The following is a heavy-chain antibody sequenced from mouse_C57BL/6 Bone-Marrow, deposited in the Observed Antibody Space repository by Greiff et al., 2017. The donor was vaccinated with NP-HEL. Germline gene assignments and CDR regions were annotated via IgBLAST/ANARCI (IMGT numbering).Heavy chain of an antibody. Sequence: VQLQESGAELVRPGASVTLSCKASGYTFTDYEMHWVKQTPVHGLEWIGAIDPETGGTAYNQKFKGKAILTADKSSSTAYMELRSLTSEDSAVYYCTPYYFDYWGQGTTLTVSS. V-gene: IGHV1-15*01. CDR3: TPYYFDY. J-gene: IGHJ2*01. CDR1: GYTFTDYE. CDR2: IDPETGGT.